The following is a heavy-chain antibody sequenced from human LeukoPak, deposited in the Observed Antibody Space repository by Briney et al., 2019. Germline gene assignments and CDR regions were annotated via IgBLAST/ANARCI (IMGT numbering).Heavy chain of an antibody. CDR1: GFTFSDSD. J-gene: IGHJ5*02. CDR2: IRRKLHSYAT. D-gene: IGHD1-26*01. CDR3: IANNPSKGSAFDP. Sequence: QSGGSLRLSCAASGFTFSDSDIHWVRQASGKGLEWVGRIRRKLHSYATAYGASVKGRFTISRDDSKNTAYLQMNSLGIEDTAVYYCIANNPSKGSAFDPWGQGTLVTVSS. V-gene: IGHV3-73*01.